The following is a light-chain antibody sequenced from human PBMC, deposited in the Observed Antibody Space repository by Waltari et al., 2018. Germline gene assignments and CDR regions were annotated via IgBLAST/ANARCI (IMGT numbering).Light chain of an antibody. J-gene: IGLJ2*01. CDR2: EIN. V-gene: IGLV2-8*01. CDR1: SSDVGGYNY. Sequence: QSALTQPPSASGSPGQSVTISCTGTSSDVGGYNYVSWYQQHPGKAPKLIIFEINKRTAGGPVRFSGSKSGNTASLTVSGLQAEDEADYYCSSYAGNNIVIFGGGTKLTVL. CDR3: SSYAGNNIVI.